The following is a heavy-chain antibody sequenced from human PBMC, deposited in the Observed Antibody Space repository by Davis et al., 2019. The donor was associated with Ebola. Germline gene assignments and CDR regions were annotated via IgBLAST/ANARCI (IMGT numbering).Heavy chain of an antibody. J-gene: IGHJ4*02. D-gene: IGHD3-22*01. CDR1: GFTVRSTY. CDR2: IRSEATSQ. Sequence: PGGSLRLSCAASGFTVRSTYMSWVRQAPGKGLEWVAFIRSEATSQDYGKSVQGRFFISRDDSKNTLYLQMNSLRVDDTAVYFCARDGPNYDVDYWGQGTLVTVSS. V-gene: IGHV3-30*02. CDR3: ARDGPNYDVDY.